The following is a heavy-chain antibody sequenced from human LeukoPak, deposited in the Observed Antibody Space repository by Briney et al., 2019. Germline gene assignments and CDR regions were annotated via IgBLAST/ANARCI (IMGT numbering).Heavy chain of an antibody. CDR1: GFTFSSYG. CDR3: ARPYSSGWYGDFDY. Sequence: GGSLRLSCAASGFTFSSYGMHWGRQAPGKGLEWVAVISYDGSNKYYADSVKGRFTISRDNSKNTLYLQMNSLRAEDTGLYYCARPYSSGWYGDFDYWGQGTLVTVSS. CDR2: ISYDGSNK. D-gene: IGHD6-19*01. J-gene: IGHJ4*02. V-gene: IGHV3-30*03.